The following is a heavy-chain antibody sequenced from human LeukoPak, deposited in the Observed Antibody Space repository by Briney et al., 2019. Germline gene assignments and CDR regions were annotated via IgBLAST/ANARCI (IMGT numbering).Heavy chain of an antibody. CDR1: GYSFTSYW. CDR3: ARREGRSTSFLRGSWFDP. V-gene: IGHV5-51*01. CDR2: IYPGDSDT. J-gene: IGHJ5*02. D-gene: IGHD2-2*01. Sequence: GESLKISCKGSGYSFTSYWIGWVRQMPGKGLGWMGIIYPGDSDTRYSPSFQGQVTISADKSISTAYLQWSSLKASDTAMYYCARREGRSTSFLRGSWFDPWGQGTLVTVSS.